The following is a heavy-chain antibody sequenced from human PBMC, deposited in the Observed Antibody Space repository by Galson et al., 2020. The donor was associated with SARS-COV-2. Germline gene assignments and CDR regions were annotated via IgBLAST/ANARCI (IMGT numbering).Heavy chain of an antibody. V-gene: IGHV4-59*13. CDR1: GGSISSYY. Sequence: SETLSLTCTVSGGSISSYYWSWIRQPPGKGLEWIGYIYYSGSTNYNPSLKSRVTISVDTSKNQFSLKLSSVTAADTAVYYCARNGRTLYYGSGRAFDYWGQGTLVTVSS. J-gene: IGHJ4*02. CDR3: ARNGRTLYYGSGRAFDY. CDR2: IYYSGST. D-gene: IGHD3-10*01.